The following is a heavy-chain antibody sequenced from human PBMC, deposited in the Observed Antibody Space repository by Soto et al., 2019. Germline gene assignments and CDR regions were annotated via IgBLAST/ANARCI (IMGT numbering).Heavy chain of an antibody. CDR1: GFTFSSYS. CDR3: ASESTAADPPIYYYYYGMDV. J-gene: IGHJ6*02. CDR2: ISSSSSTI. V-gene: IGHV3-48*02. Sequence: GGSLRLSCAASGFTFSSYSMNWVRQAPGKGLEWVSYISSSSSTIYYADSVKGRFTISRDNAKNSLYLQMNSLRDEDTAVYYCASESTAADPPIYYYYYGMDVWGQGTTVTVSS. D-gene: IGHD6-13*01.